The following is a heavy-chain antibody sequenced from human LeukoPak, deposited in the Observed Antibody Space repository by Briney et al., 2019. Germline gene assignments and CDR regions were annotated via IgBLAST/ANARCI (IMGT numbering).Heavy chain of an antibody. J-gene: IGHJ4*02. V-gene: IGHV3-23*01. CDR3: AGGGYCSSASCYTIPDY. D-gene: IGHD2-2*02. CDR1: GFTFSSYA. CDR2: ISNSGGST. Sequence: GGSLRLSCAASGFTFSSYAMNWVRQAPGKGLEWVSSISNSGGSTYYAGSVKGRFTISRDNSKNTLSLQMNSLRAEDTAVYYCAGGGYCSSASCYTIPDYWGQGTLVTVSS.